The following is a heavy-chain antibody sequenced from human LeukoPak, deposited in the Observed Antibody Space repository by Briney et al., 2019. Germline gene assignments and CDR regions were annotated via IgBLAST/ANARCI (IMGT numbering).Heavy chain of an antibody. V-gene: IGHV3-21*01. CDR2: ISSSSSYI. CDR3: AVSGGGYDAFDI. D-gene: IGHD5-12*01. J-gene: IGHJ3*02. CDR1: GFTFSSYS. Sequence: GGSLRLSCAASGFTFSSYSMNWVRQAPGKGLGWVSSISSSSSYICYADSVKGRFTISRDNAKNSLYLQMNSLRAEDTAVYYCAVSGGGYDAFDIWGQGTMVTVSS.